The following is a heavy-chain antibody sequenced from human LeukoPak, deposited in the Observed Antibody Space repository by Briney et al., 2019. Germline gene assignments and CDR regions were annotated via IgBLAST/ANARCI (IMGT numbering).Heavy chain of an antibody. CDR1: GGSISSYY. D-gene: IGHD3-10*01. CDR2: IYTSGST. J-gene: IGHJ3*02. Sequence: SETLSLTCTVSGGSISSYYWSWIRQPAGKGLEWIGRIYTSGSTNYNPSLKSRVTMSVDTSKNQFSLKPSSVAAADTAVYYCARGITMVRGVTDAFDIWGQGTMVTVSS. V-gene: IGHV4-4*07. CDR3: ARGITMVRGVTDAFDI.